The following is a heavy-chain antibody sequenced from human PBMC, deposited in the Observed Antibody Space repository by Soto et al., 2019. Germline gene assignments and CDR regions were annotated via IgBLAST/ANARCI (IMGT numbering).Heavy chain of an antibody. Sequence: EVQLVESGGGLVKPGGSLRLSCAASGFTFSNAWMNWVRQAPGKGLAWVGRIKSKTDGGTTDYAAPVKGRFTMSRDDSKNTVYLQMNSLKTEDTAVYYCTASTVNNWFDPWGQGTLVTVSS. J-gene: IGHJ5*02. CDR2: IKSKTDGGTT. CDR1: GFTFSNAW. D-gene: IGHD4-17*01. CDR3: TASTVNNWFDP. V-gene: IGHV3-15*07.